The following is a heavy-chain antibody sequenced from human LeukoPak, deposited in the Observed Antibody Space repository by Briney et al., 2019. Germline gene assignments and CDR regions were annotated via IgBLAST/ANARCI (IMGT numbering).Heavy chain of an antibody. Sequence: SGGSLRLSCAASGFTFSNFAIHWVRQAPGKGLEWVALIWYDGSNTYYAGSVRGRFTISRDNSKNTLWLQMNSLRAEDTAQYYCARVFGAWSFKGGFDIWGPGTMVTVSS. CDR1: GFTFSNFA. CDR2: IWYDGSNT. CDR3: ARVFGAWSFKGGFDI. J-gene: IGHJ3*02. D-gene: IGHD3-10*01. V-gene: IGHV3-33*01.